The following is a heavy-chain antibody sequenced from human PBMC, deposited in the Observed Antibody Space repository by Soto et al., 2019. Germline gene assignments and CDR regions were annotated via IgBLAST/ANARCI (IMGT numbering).Heavy chain of an antibody. CDR2: IIPIFGTA. Sequence: ASVKVSCKASGGTFSSYAISWVRQAPGQGLEWMGGIIPIFGTANYAQKFQGRVTITADESTSTAYMELSSLRSEDTAVYYCARDPETVTTSGDAFDIWGQGTMVIVSS. D-gene: IGHD4-4*01. CDR3: ARDPETVTTSGDAFDI. CDR1: GGTFSSYA. J-gene: IGHJ3*02. V-gene: IGHV1-69*13.